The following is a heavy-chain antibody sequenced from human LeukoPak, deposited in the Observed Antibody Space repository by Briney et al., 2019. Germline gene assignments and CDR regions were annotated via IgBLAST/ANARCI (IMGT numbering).Heavy chain of an antibody. CDR1: GFTFSSYS. V-gene: IGHV3-21*01. Sequence: GGSLRLSCAATGFTFSSYSMNWVRQAPGKGLEWVSSISSSSSYVYYADSVKGRFTISRDNAKNSLYLQMNSLRAEDTAVYYCARDRIVVVPAALVFDPWGQGTLVTVSS. D-gene: IGHD2-2*01. J-gene: IGHJ5*02. CDR2: ISSSSSYV. CDR3: ARDRIVVVPAALVFDP.